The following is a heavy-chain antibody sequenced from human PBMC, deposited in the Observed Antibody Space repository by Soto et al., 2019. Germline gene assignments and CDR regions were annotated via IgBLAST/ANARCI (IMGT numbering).Heavy chain of an antibody. J-gene: IGHJ4*02. CDR2: ITDTGDST. V-gene: IGHV3-23*01. Sequence: GGSLRLSCAASGFTFSSYAMIWVRQAPGRGLEWVSAITDTGDSTYYADSVKGRFTISRDNSKNTLFLQMNSLSAEDTAIYYCAKDLGYSYGYWVGYWGQGTLVTVSS. D-gene: IGHD5-18*01. CDR1: GFTFSSYA. CDR3: AKDLGYSYGYWVGY.